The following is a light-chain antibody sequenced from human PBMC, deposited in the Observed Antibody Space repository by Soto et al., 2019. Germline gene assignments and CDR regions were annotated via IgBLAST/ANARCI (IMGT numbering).Light chain of an antibody. Sequence: QSVLTPPASVSGAPGQSITISCTGNSRDIGAYNFVSWYQQHPGKAPKLMLYDVNIRPSGVSNRFSGSKSGNTASLTISGLQAEDEADYYCTSWTTSTTMIFGGGTKVTVL. V-gene: IGLV2-14*03. J-gene: IGLJ2*01. CDR2: DVN. CDR3: TSWTTSTTMI. CDR1: SRDIGAYNF.